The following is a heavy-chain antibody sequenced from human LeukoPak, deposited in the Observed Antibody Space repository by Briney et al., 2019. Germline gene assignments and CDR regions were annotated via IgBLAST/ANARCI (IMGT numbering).Heavy chain of an antibody. V-gene: IGHV3-23*01. D-gene: IGHD3-16*02. Sequence: GGSLRLSCAASGFTFSSYAMSWVRQAPGKGLEWVSAISGSGTNTYYADSVKGRFTISRDNSKNTLCLQMNSLRAEDTAVYYCARGYDYVWGSYRNTPRGYFDYWGQGTLVTVSS. CDR3: ARGYDYVWGSYRNTPRGYFDY. CDR2: ISGSGTNT. J-gene: IGHJ4*02. CDR1: GFTFSSYA.